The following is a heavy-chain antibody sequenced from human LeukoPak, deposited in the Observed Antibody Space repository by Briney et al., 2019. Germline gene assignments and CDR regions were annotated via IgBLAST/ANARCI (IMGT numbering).Heavy chain of an antibody. J-gene: IGHJ6*03. D-gene: IGHD2-15*01. CDR2: IRFDGSYN. Sequence: GGSLRLSCAASGFTFSSYSMNWVRQAPGKGLEWVAFIRFDGSYNSYSDSVKGRFTISRDNSKNTLYLQMNSLRAEDTAVYYCAKVRLGYCSGGSCSRGGTSMDVWGRGTTVTISS. CDR1: GFTFSSYS. CDR3: AKVRLGYCSGGSCSRGGTSMDV. V-gene: IGHV3-30*02.